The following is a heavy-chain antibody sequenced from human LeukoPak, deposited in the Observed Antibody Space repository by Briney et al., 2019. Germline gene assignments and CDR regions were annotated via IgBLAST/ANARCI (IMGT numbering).Heavy chain of an antibody. J-gene: IGHJ4*02. CDR3: ARDGARYSGSYYNDY. CDR1: GFTFSSYD. Sequence: GGALRLSCAASGFTFSSYDMQWVRQAPGQGLEYVSAISGNGGTTYYANSGKGRFTISRDNSKNTLYLQMGSLRAEDMAVYYCARDGARYSGSYYNDYWGQGTLVTVSS. D-gene: IGHD1-26*01. CDR2: ISGNGGTT. V-gene: IGHV3-64*01.